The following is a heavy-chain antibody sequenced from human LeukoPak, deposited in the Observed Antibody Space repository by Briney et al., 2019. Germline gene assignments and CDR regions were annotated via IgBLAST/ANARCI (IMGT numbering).Heavy chain of an antibody. V-gene: IGHV3-7*01. CDR2: IKQDGSEK. Sequence: GGSLRLSCAASGFTLSSYWMSWVRQAPGKGREWVAYIKQDGSEKDYVDSVKGRFTISRDNAKNSLYLQMNSLRAEDTAVYYCARDFWSGYFGRSSPFDYWGQGTLVTVSS. CDR3: ARDFWSGYFGRSSPFDY. J-gene: IGHJ4*02. CDR1: GFTLSSYW. D-gene: IGHD3-3*01.